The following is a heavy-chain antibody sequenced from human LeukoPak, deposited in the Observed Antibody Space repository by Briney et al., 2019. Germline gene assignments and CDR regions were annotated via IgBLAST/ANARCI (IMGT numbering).Heavy chain of an antibody. CDR2: IYNDGSSS. Sequence: GGSLRLSCAASGFTFSSYWMHWVRQAPGKGLVWVSRIYNDGSSSNYADSAKGRFTISRDNAKNTLYLQMNSLRAEDTAVYYCARDSRYSLDVWGQGTTVTVSS. D-gene: IGHD5-12*01. CDR3: ARDSRYSLDV. J-gene: IGHJ6*02. V-gene: IGHV3-74*01. CDR1: GFTFSSYW.